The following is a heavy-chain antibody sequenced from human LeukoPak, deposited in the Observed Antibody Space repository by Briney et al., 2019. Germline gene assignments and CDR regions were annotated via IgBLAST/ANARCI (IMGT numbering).Heavy chain of an antibody. D-gene: IGHD3-10*02. J-gene: IGHJ5*02. CDR1: GFAFNNYV. CDR3: AKETMVGTTYNWFDP. V-gene: IGHV3-23*01. Sequence: PGGSLRLSCAASGFAFNNYVMTWVRQAPGKGLDWFSAISLSGHSTYYADSVKGRFTISRDSSKSTLYLQMTSLTAEDTAVYYCAKETMVGTTYNWFDPWGQGTLVTVSS. CDR2: ISLSGHST.